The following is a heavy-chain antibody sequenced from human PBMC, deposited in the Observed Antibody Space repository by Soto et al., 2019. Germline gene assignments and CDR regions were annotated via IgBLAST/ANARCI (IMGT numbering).Heavy chain of an antibody. CDR1: GYTFTSYY. J-gene: IGHJ6*02. CDR2: INPSGGST. Sequence: ASVKVXCKASGYTFTSYYMHWVRQAPGQGLEWMGIINPSGGSTSYAQKFQGRVTMTRDTSTSTVYMELSCLRSEDTAVYYCARDVGRYFDWLLNGCMDVWGQGPRSPSP. D-gene: IGHD3-9*01. CDR3: ARDVGRYFDWLLNGCMDV. V-gene: IGHV1-46*01.